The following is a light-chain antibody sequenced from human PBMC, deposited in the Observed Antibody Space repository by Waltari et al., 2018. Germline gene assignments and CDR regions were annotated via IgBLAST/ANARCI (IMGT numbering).Light chain of an antibody. J-gene: IGLJ2*01. CDR1: TSNIGSNP. V-gene: IGLV1-44*01. CDR2: SNK. CDR3: VSWDDILNGPA. Sequence: QSVLTQPPSASGTPGQTVTISSSGSTSNIGSNPVLWYQQLPGKAPKHLIYSNKQRPSVVPALFSASKSGTSASLAISWLRSEDASDYYCVSWDDILNGPAVGGGTKLTVL.